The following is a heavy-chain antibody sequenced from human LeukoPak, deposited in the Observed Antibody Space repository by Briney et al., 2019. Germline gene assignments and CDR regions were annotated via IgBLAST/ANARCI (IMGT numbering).Heavy chain of an antibody. CDR1: GGTFSSYA. V-gene: IGHV1-69*05. Sequence: ASVKVSCKASGGTFSSYAISWVRQAPGQGLEWMGGIIPIFGTANYAQKFQGRVTITTDESTSTAYMELSSLRSEDTAVYYCARDNLFVPLYSSSSGGPDAFDIWGQGTMVTVSS. CDR2: IIPIFGTA. D-gene: IGHD6-6*01. J-gene: IGHJ3*02. CDR3: ARDNLFVPLYSSSSGGPDAFDI.